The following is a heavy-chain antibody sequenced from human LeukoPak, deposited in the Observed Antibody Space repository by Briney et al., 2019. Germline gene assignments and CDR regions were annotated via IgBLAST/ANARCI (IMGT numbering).Heavy chain of an antibody. D-gene: IGHD2-8*01. V-gene: IGHV7-4-1*01. J-gene: IGHJ5*02. CDR3: ARVTFVVMGDTGNWFDP. CDR1: GYTFTNYA. CDR2: INTNTGNP. Sequence: ASVKVSCKASGYTFTNYAMNWVRQAPGQGLEWMRWINTNTGNPTYAQGFTGRFVFSLDASVSTAYLQIRRLKAEDTAVYYCARVTFVVMGDTGNWFDPWGQGTLVTVSS.